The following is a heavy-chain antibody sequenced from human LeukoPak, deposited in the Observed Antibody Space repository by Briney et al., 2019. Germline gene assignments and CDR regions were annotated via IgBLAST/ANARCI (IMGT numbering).Heavy chain of an antibody. V-gene: IGHV4-4*02. Sequence: SGTLSLTCAVSGGSISSSNWWSWVRQPPGKGLEWIGEIYHSGSTNYNPSLKSRVTISVDKSKNQFSLKLSSVTAADTAVYYCARDSSIYPGIAAAGTIGYWGQGTLVTVSS. CDR2: IYHSGST. CDR1: GGSISSSNW. J-gene: IGHJ4*02. CDR3: ARDSSIYPGIAAAGTIGY. D-gene: IGHD6-13*01.